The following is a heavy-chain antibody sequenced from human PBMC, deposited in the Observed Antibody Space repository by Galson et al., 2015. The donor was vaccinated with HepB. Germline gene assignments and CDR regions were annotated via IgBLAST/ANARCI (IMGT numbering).Heavy chain of an antibody. CDR1: GFTFSDYA. CDR3: AKDGIMVANNPYHFHY. D-gene: IGHD2-15*01. CDR2: ITSSGGKT. V-gene: IGHV3-23*01. Sequence: SLRLSCAASGFTFSDYAMSWVRQAPGKGLEWVASITSSGGKTYYTDSVKGRFTISRDNSKNTLFLQLNSLRAEDTAVYYCAKDGIMVANNPYHFHYWGQGTLVTVSS. J-gene: IGHJ4*02.